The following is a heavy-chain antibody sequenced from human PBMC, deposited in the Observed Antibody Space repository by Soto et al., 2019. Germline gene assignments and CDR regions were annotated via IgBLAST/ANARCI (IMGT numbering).Heavy chain of an antibody. CDR3: ARDGYDGSGSPYPAY. D-gene: IGHD3-10*01. CDR2: IYYLGST. Sequence: SETLSLTCGVSDSSMREYGWSWIRQSPGKGLEWIGYIYYLGSTDYNPSLKSRVTISVDTSKRQFSLRLTSVTAADTAVYYCARDGYDGSGSPYPAYWGPGTQVTVSS. V-gene: IGHV4-59*01. J-gene: IGHJ4*02. CDR1: DSSMREYG.